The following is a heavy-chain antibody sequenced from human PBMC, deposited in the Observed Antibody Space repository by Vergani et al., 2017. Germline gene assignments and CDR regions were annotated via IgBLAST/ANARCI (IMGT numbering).Heavy chain of an antibody. J-gene: IGHJ4*02. D-gene: IGHD1-26*01. V-gene: IGHV4-34*01. CDR1: GGSFSGYY. Sequence: QVQLQQWGAGLLKPSETLSLTCAVHGGSFSGYYWSWIRQPPGKGREWIGEINHRGSTNYNPSLKSRVTIAVDTSKNQFSLKLSSVTAADTAVYYCARVLPLVSWAVDYWGQGTRVTVSA. CDR3: ARVLPLVSWAVDY. CDR2: INHRGST.